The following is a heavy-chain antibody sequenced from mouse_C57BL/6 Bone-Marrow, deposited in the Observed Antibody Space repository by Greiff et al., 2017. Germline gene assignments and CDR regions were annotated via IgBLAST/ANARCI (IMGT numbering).Heavy chain of an antibody. V-gene: IGHV5-16*01. CDR1: GFTFSDYY. CDR3: ARDGGYGSRYWYFDV. J-gene: IGHJ1*03. D-gene: IGHD1-1*01. CDR2: INYDGSST. Sequence: DVQLVESEGGLVQPGSSMKLSCTASGFTFSDYYMAWVRQVPEKGLEWVANINYDGSSTYYLDSLKSRFLISRDNAKNILYLQMSSLKSEDTATYYCARDGGYGSRYWYFDVWGTGTTVTVSS.